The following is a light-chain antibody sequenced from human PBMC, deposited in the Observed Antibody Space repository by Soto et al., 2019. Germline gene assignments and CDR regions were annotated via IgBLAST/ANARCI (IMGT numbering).Light chain of an antibody. CDR3: QQYSSFSRT. Sequence: DIQMTQSPSILSASAGDRVTITCRASQDISRWLAWYQQKPGKAPELLIYDASTLESGVPSRFSGSGSGTEFSLTISSLQPDDFATFYCQQYSSFSRTFGQGTKVDTK. J-gene: IGKJ1*01. V-gene: IGKV1-5*01. CDR1: QDISRW. CDR2: DAS.